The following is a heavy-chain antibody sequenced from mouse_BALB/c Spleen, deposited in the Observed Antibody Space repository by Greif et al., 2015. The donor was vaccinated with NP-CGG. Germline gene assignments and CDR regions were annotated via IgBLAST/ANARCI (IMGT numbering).Heavy chain of an antibody. CDR3: ARYYYGSSYYFDY. CDR2: ISYSGST. J-gene: IGHJ2*01. CDR1: GDSITSGY. Sequence: EVQRVESGPSLVKPSQTLSLTCSVTGDSITSGYWNWIRKFPGNKLEYMGYISYSGSTYYNPSLKGRISITRDTSKNQYYLQLNSVTTEDTATYYCARYYYGSSYYFDYWGQGTTLTVSS. D-gene: IGHD1-1*01. V-gene: IGHV3-8*02.